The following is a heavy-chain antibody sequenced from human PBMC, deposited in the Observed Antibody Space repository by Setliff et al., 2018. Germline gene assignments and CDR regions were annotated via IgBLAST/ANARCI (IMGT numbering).Heavy chain of an antibody. V-gene: IGHV1-8*02. CDR3: ATGPINNDV. CDR1: GYTFNNYD. J-gene: IGHJ2*01. Sequence: ASVKVSCKASGYTFNNYDINWVRQAPGQGLEWMGWINPSSGKTCYALNFQGRVTMTKNTSIATAYMDLSGLMSEDTAVYYCATGPINNDVWGRGTLVTVSS. CDR2: INPSSGKT.